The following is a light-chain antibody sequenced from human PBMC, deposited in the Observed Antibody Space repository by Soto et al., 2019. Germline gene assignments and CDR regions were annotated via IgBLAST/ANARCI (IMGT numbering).Light chain of an antibody. CDR3: QQYGGSPQT. V-gene: IGKV3-20*01. J-gene: IGKJ1*01. CDR2: GAS. CDR1: ESVRSGY. Sequence: EIVLTQSPGTLPLSLGERGTLSCRASESVRSGYLAWYQQKPGQAPRLLIYGASSRTTGTPDRFSGSGSGTDFTLTIGSLEPEDVAVYYCQQYGGSPQTFGQGTKVEI.